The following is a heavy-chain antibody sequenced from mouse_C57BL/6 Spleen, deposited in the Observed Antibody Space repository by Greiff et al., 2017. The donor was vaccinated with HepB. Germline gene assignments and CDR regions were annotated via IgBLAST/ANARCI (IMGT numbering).Heavy chain of an antibody. CDR3: AREVSGRFAY. CDR1: GYTFTSYW. J-gene: IGHJ3*01. V-gene: IGHV1-52*01. Sequence: QVQLKQPGAELVRPGSSVKLSCKASGYTFTSYWMHWVKQRPIQGLEWIGNIDPSDSETHYNQKFKDKATLTVDKSSSTAYMQLSSLTSEDSAVYYCAREVSGRFAYWGQGTLVTVSA. CDR2: IDPSDSET. D-gene: IGHD3-2*02.